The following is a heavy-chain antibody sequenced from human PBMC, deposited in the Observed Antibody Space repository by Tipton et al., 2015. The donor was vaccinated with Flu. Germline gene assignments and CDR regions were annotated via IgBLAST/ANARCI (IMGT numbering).Heavy chain of an antibody. V-gene: IGHV5-51*01. CDR3: ALEGYGGSMYSLDY. J-gene: IGHJ4*02. Sequence: QLVQSGAEVKKPGESLKISCKASGYSFTSHWIGWVRQMPGKGLEWMGIIFPGDSDTRYSPSFQGQVTISADKSLNTAYLQWSSLKASATAMYYWALEGYGGSMYSLDYWGQGTLVTVSS. CDR2: IFPGDSDT. CDR1: GYSFTSHW. D-gene: IGHD4-23*01.